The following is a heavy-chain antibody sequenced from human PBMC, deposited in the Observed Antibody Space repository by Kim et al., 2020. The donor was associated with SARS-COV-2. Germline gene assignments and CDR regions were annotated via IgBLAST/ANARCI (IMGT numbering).Heavy chain of an antibody. CDR2: ISYDGSNK. CDR1: GFTFSSYG. J-gene: IGHJ4*02. V-gene: IGHV3-30*18. CDR3: AKTNTGSYQGSFDY. Sequence: GVSLRLSCAASGFTFSSYGMHWVRQAPGKGLEWVAVISYDGSNKYYADSMKGRFTISRDNSKNTLYLQMNSLRAEDTAVYYCAKTNTGSYQGSFDYWGQGTLVTVSS. D-gene: IGHD1-26*01.